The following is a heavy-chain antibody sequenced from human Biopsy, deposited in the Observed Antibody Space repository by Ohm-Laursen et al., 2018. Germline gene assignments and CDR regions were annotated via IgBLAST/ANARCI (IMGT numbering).Heavy chain of an antibody. V-gene: IGHV2-70*11. CDR3: ARTPILIVSAGLVYRHRRHLQGMDV. Sequence: TQTLTLTCSFSGFSLSPRGMCVSWIRQASGKALEWLARVDWDDYKYYSASLQTKLSISKDTSNDQVVLTVNNVDPADTATYYCARTPILIVSAGLVYRHRRHLQGMDVWGQGIAVTVS. D-gene: IGHD6-13*01. CDR2: VDWDDYK. J-gene: IGHJ6*02. CDR1: GFSLSPRGMC.